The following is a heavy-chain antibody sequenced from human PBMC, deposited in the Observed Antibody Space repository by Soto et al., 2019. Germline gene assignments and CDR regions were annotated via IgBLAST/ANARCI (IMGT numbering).Heavy chain of an antibody. D-gene: IGHD4-17*01. CDR3: ARGDYGDYGRFDY. CDR1: GFTFSSYA. CDR2: ISGSGGST. J-gene: IGHJ4*02. Sequence: EVQLLESGGGLVQPGGSLRLSCAASGFTFSSYAMSWVRQAPGKGLEWVSAISGSGGSTYYADSLKGRFTISRDTTKNTLYLQMNRLRAEDTAVYYCARGDYGDYGRFDYWGQGTLVTVSS. V-gene: IGHV3-23*01.